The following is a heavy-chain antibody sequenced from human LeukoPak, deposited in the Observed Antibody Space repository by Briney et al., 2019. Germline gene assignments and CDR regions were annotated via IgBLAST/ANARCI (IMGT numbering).Heavy chain of an antibody. CDR1: GGSISSGDYY. D-gene: IGHD6-19*01. J-gene: IGHJ1*01. CDR3: ARHASGWYTD. V-gene: IGHV4-39*01. Sequence: PSETLSLTCAVSGGSISSGDYYWAWIRQPPGKGQQWIGSIYYSGTTYYNPFLKSRLTISGDSSKNQFSLKLSPVTTADTAVYYCARHASGWYTDWGQGTLVTVSS. CDR2: IYYSGTT.